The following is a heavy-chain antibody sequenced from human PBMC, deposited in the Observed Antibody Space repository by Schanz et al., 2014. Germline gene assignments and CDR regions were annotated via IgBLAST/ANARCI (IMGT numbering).Heavy chain of an antibody. CDR1: GFTFSAFG. J-gene: IGHJ1*01. Sequence: VQLVESGGGVVQPGGSLRLSCAASGFTFSAFGMHWVRQAPGKGLDWVANIKQDESERSYVDSVKGRFTISRDNAKNTLYLQMNSLRAEDTAVYYCARSTSMYFLQWGQGTLVTVSS. CDR3: ARSTSMYFLQ. CDR2: IKQDESER. V-gene: IGHV3-7*01. D-gene: IGHD2-2*01.